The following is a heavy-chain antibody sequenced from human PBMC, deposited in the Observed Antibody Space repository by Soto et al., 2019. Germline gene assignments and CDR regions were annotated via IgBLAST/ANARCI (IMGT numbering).Heavy chain of an antibody. J-gene: IGHJ4*02. V-gene: IGHV3-9*01. Sequence: EVQLVESGGGLVQPGRSLRLSCAASGFTFDDYAMHWVRQAPGKGLEWVSGISWDSGSIGYADSVKGRFTISRDKAKNSLYLQMNSLRAEDTVLYYCAKAFHVTTVTESAFDYWGQGTLVTVSS. D-gene: IGHD4-17*01. CDR1: GFTFDDYA. CDR3: AKAFHVTTVTESAFDY. CDR2: ISWDSGSI.